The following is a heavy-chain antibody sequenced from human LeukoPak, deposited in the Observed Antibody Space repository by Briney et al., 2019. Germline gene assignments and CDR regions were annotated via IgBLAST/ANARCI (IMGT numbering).Heavy chain of an antibody. CDR2: INPNSGGT. J-gene: IGHJ6*03. V-gene: IGHV1-2*04. CDR1: GYTFTGYY. CDR3: ARGPSQIMENYMDV. D-gene: IGHD3-16*01. Sequence: ASVKVSCKASGYTFTGYYMHWVRQAPGQGLEWLGWINPNSGGTNYAQKFQGWVTMTRDTSISTAYMELNRLRSDDTAVYYCARGPSQIMENYMDVWGKGTTVTVPS.